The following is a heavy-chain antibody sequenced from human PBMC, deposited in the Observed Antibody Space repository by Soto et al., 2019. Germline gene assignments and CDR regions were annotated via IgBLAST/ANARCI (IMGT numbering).Heavy chain of an antibody. D-gene: IGHD5-18*01. J-gene: IGHJ4*02. Sequence: GGSLRLSCAASGFTFSGSAMHWVRQASGKGLEWVGRIRSKANSYATAYAASVKGRFTISRDDSKNTAYLQMNSLKTEDTAVYYCTKEDTAMVTWSDWGQGTLVTVSS. V-gene: IGHV3-73*01. CDR2: IRSKANSYAT. CDR1: GFTFSGSA. CDR3: TKEDTAMVTWSD.